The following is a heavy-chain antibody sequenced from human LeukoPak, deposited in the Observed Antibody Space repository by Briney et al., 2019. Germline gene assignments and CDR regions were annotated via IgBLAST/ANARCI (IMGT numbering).Heavy chain of an antibody. CDR1: GFTFSSYS. V-gene: IGHV3-21*01. J-gene: IGHJ5*02. CDR2: ISSSSSYI. D-gene: IGHD3-10*01. Sequence: GGSLRFSCAASGFTFSSYSMNWVRQAPGKGLEWVSSISSSSSYIYYADSVKGRFTISRDNAKNSLYLQMNSLRAEDTAVYYCARVLRGSGSYETWGQGTLVTVSS. CDR3: ARVLRGSGSYET.